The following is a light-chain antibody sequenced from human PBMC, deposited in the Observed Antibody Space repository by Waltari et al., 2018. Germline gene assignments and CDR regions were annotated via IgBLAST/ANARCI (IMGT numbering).Light chain of an antibody. V-gene: IGLV2-8*01. CDR2: DFS. CDR3: NSYAGSNSVV. J-gene: IGLJ3*02. CDR1: SSDVGTYNA. Sequence: QSALTQPPSASGSPGQSVSISCTGTSSDVGTYNAVSWYQQHPGNAPKLIIYDFSERPSGVPERVSGSKSGKTASRTVAGLQAEDEADYYCNSYAGSNSVVFGGGTKLTVL.